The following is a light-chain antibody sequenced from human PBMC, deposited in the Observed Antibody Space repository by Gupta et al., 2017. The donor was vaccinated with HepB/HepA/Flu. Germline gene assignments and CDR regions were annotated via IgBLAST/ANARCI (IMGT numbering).Light chain of an antibody. CDR1: QGISTY. V-gene: IGKV1-9*01. CDR3: QHRHSCPIT. Sequence: DIQLTQSPSFLSASVGDRVTITCRASQGISTYLAWYQQKPGKPPKLLIYAASTLQSGVPSRFSGSGAGTEFTLSISSLQPEDFATYFCQHRHSCPITFGRGTKVEIK. J-gene: IGKJ4*01. CDR2: AAS.